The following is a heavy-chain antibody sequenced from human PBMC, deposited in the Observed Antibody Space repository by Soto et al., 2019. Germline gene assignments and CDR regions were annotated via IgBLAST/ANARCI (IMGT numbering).Heavy chain of an antibody. Sequence: QVQLVQSGAELKKPGSSVKVSCMSSGGTLSSDSFSWVRQAPGQGLEWMGRIIHVLGIPNYAQKFQGRITISADRSTTTGYMELSSLTSEDTAVYYCARVVDFYFDDWGKGTMVTVSS. D-gene: IGHD5-12*01. CDR1: GGTLSSDS. V-gene: IGHV1-69*02. CDR3: ARVVDFYFDD. CDR2: IIHVLGIP. J-gene: IGHJ4*02.